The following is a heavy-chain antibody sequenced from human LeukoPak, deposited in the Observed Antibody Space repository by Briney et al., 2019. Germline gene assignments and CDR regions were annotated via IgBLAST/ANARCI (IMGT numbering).Heavy chain of an antibody. D-gene: IGHD2-2*01. CDR1: GYTFTSYD. J-gene: IGHJ6*03. Sequence: ASVKVSCKASGYTFTSYDINWVRQATGQGLEWMGWMNPNSGNTGYAQKFQGGVTITRNTSISTAYMELSSLRSEDTAVYYCARRPIVVVPAAIKPPYYYYYMDVWGKGTTVTVSS. CDR3: ARRPIVVVPAAIKPPYYYYYMDV. V-gene: IGHV1-8*03. CDR2: MNPNSGNT.